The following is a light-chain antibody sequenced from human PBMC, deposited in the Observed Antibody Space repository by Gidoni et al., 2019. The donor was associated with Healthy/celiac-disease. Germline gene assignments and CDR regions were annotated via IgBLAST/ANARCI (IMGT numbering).Light chain of an antibody. CDR2: KAS. V-gene: IGKV1-5*03. CDR1: QSISSW. Sequence: DIPMTQSPSTLSASVGDRVTITCRASQSISSWVAWYQQKPGKAPKLLIYKASSLESGVPTRFSGSGSGTEFTLTISSLQPDDFETYYCQQYKSYPYTFGQGTKLEIK. CDR3: QQYKSYPYT. J-gene: IGKJ2*01.